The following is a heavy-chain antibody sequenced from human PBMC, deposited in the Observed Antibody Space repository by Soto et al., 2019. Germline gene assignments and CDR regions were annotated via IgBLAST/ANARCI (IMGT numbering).Heavy chain of an antibody. Sequence: SETLSLTCAVYGGSFSGYYWIWIRQPPGKGLEWIGEINHSGSTNYNPSLKSRVTISVDTSKNQFSLKLSSVTAADTAVYYCARGRRRTLFLFDYWGQGTLVTVSS. D-gene: IGHD2-21*01. CDR2: INHSGST. CDR1: GGSFSGYY. CDR3: ARGRRRTLFLFDY. V-gene: IGHV4-34*01. J-gene: IGHJ4*02.